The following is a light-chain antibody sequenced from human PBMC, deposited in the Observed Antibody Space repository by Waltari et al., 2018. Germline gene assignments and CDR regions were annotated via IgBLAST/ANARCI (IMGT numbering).Light chain of an antibody. CDR1: SSDVGGYNF. Sequence: QSALTQPASVSGSPGQSITISCTGTSSDVGGYNFVSWSQQHPGKAPRLMIYDVSDRPSGVSNRFSGSKSGNTASLTISGLQAEDEADYYCSSYTSSSSYVFATGTKVTVL. J-gene: IGLJ1*01. V-gene: IGLV2-14*03. CDR2: DVS. CDR3: SSYTSSSSYV.